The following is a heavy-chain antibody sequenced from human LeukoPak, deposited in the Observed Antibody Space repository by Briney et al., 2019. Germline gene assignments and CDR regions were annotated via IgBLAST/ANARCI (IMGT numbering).Heavy chain of an antibody. Sequence: SETLSLTCTVSGGSISSSSYYWGWIRQPPGKGLEWIGSIYYSGSTYYNPSLKSRVTISVDTSKNQFSLKLSSVTAADTAVYYCARRPYGDYFDYWGQGTLVTVSS. J-gene: IGHJ4*02. CDR3: ARRPYGDYFDY. V-gene: IGHV4-39*01. CDR2: IYYSGST. CDR1: GGSISSSSYY. D-gene: IGHD4-17*01.